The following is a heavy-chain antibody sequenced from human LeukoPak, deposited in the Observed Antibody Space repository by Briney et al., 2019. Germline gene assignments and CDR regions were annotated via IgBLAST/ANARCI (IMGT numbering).Heavy chain of an antibody. CDR1: RFTFSDYY. D-gene: IGHD5-12*01. V-gene: IGHV3-11*01. Sequence: GPLRLSCAASRFTFSDYYMSWIRQAPGKGLECVSYISSSGSTIYYADSVKGRFTISRDNAKNSLYLQMNSLRAEDTAVYYCARDRGYGDTDYWGQGTLVTVSS. CDR3: ARDRGYGDTDY. J-gene: IGHJ4*02. CDR2: ISSSGSTI.